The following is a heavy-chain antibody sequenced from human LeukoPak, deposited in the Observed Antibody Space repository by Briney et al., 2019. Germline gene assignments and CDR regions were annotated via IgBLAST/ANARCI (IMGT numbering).Heavy chain of an antibody. D-gene: IGHD1-26*01. V-gene: IGHV4-59*01. CDR1: GGSISSYY. J-gene: IGHJ4*02. CDR2: IYYSGST. CDR3: ARSPAVGATVLDY. Sequence: SETLSLTCTVSGGSISSYYWSWIRQPPGKGLEWIGYIYYSGSTNYNPSLKSRVTISVDTSKNQFSLKLSSVTAADTAVYYCARSPAVGATVLDYWGQGTLVTVSS.